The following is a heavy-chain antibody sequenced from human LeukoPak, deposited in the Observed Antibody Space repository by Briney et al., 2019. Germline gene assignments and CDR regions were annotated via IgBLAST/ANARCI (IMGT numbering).Heavy chain of an antibody. CDR2: IYYSRST. Sequence: PSETLSLTCTVCGGSICSFDWSWLRQPRGEGREGSGYIYYSRSTNYNRSLESRVTISVDTSKKQFYLKLSSVTSGDAAGYYGARDAGGDSSRWWDSYYGMHLWGHGTTVTVSS. CDR3: ARDAGGDSSRWWDSYYGMHL. CDR1: GGSICSFD. V-gene: IGHV4-59*01. J-gene: IGHJ6*02. D-gene: IGHD6-13*01.